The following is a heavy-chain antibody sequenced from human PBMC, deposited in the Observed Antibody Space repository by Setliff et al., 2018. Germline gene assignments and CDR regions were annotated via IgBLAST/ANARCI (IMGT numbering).Heavy chain of an antibody. V-gene: IGHV1-46*01. CDR1: GYTFTSYY. J-gene: IGHJ4*02. Sequence: RASVKVSCKASGYTFTSYYMHWVRQAPGQGLEWMGIINPSGGSTSYAQKFQGRVTMTRDTSTSTVYMELSSLRSEDTAVYYCARGGYYHDSSGPSPDHFDYWGQGTLVTVSS. CDR3: ARGGYYHDSSGPSPDHFDY. CDR2: INPSGGST. D-gene: IGHD3-22*01.